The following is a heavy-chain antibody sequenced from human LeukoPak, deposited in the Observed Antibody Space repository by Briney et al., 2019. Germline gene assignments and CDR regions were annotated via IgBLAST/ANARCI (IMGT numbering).Heavy chain of an antibody. J-gene: IGHJ4*02. CDR1: GFTFSSYG. V-gene: IGHV3-7*01. Sequence: GGSLRLSCAASGFTFSSYGMHWVRQAPGKGLEWVANIKQDGSEKYYVDSVKGRFTISRDNAKNSLYLQMNSLRAEDTAVYYCARESTVTPFDYWGQGTLVTVSS. D-gene: IGHD4-17*01. CDR2: IKQDGSEK. CDR3: ARESTVTPFDY.